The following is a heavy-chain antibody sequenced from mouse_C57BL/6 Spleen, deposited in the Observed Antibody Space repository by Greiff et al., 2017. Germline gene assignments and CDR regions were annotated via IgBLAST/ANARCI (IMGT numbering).Heavy chain of an antibody. V-gene: IGHV1-69*01. J-gene: IGHJ3*01. CDR2: IDPFDSYT. CDR1: GYTFTSYW. Sequence: VKLQQPGAELVMPGASVKLSCKASGYTFTSYWMHWVKQRPGQGLEWIGEIDPFDSYTNYNQKFKGKSTLPVDKSSSTAYMQLSSLTSEDSAVYYCARGSAWFAYWGQGTLVTVSA. CDR3: ARGSAWFAY.